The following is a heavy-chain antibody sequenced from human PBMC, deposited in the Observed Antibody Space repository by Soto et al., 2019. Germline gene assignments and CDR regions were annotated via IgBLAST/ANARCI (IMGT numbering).Heavy chain of an antibody. V-gene: IGHV4-39*02. J-gene: IGHJ6*02. Sequence: QLQLQESGPGLVKPSETLSLTCTVSGGSISSSSYYWGWIRQPPGKGLEWIGSIYYSGSTYYNPPRKSRVTISVDTSNNHFSLKLSSVTAADTAVYYCAPLERLGGRDFYCYGMDVWGQGTTVTVSS. CDR2: IYYSGST. D-gene: IGHD1-1*01. CDR3: APLERLGGRDFYCYGMDV. CDR1: GGSISSSSYY.